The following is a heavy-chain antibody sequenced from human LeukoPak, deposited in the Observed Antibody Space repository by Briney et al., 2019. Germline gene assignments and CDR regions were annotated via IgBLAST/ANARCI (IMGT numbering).Heavy chain of an antibody. CDR3: ARDGPTSVL. D-gene: IGHD1-1*01. CDR1: GASISSGGYY. CDR2: SHYSGTS. Sequence: SETLSLTCTVSGASISSGGYYWSWIRRQPGKGLEWIGYSHYSGTSYYSTSLKSRIAISIDTSKNQFSLKLSSVTAADTAVYYCARDGPTSVLWGQGTLVTVSS. V-gene: IGHV4-31*03. J-gene: IGHJ4*02.